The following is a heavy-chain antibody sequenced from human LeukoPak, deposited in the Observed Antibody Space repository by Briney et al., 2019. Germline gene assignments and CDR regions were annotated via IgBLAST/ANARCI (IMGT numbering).Heavy chain of an antibody. CDR2: INPNSGGT. J-gene: IGHJ5*02. CDR3: AREKGSSGSNWFDP. Sequence: GASVKVSCKASGYTFTGYYMRWVRQAPGQGLEWMGWINPNSGGTNYAQKFQGRVTMTRDTSISTAYMELSRLRSDDTAVYYCAREKGSSGSNWFDPWGQGTLVIVSS. V-gene: IGHV1-2*02. CDR1: GYTFTGYY. D-gene: IGHD3-22*01.